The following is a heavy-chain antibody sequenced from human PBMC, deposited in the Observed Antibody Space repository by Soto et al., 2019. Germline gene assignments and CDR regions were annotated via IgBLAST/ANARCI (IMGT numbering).Heavy chain of an antibody. CDR3: ARSHSPISSILAPAPFAY. V-gene: IGHV4-34*01. CDR1: GGSFSGYY. D-gene: IGHD3-3*02. J-gene: IGHJ4*02. Sequence: QVQLQQWGAGLLKPSETLSLTCAVYGGSFSGYYWSWIRQPPGKGLEWIGEINHSGSTNYNPSLKSRVTISVDTSKNQFSLKLSSVTAADTAVYYCARSHSPISSILAPAPFAYWGQGTLVTVSS. CDR2: INHSGST.